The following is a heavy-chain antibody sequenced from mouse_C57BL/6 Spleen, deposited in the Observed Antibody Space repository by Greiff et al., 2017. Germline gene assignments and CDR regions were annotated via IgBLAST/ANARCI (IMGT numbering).Heavy chain of an antibody. CDR2: IHPNSGST. V-gene: IGHV1-64*01. Sequence: QVQLKQPGAELVKPGASVKLSCKASGYTFTSYWMHWVKQRPGQGLEWIGMIHPNSGSTNYNEKFKSKATLTVDKSSSTAYMQLSSLTSEDSAVYYCASITTVPHYYAMDYWGQGTSVTVSS. J-gene: IGHJ4*01. CDR3: ASITTVPHYYAMDY. CDR1: GYTFTSYW. D-gene: IGHD1-1*01.